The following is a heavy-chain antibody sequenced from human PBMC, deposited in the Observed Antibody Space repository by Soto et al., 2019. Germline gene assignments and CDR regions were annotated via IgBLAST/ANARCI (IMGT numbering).Heavy chain of an antibody. CDR2: IKTDASEK. V-gene: IGHV3-7*01. D-gene: IGHD3-3*01. J-gene: IGHJ5*02. CDR3: ARVGRVLRFLEWLFRSPWFDP. Sequence: GGSLRLSCAASGFTLRSYWMSWVRQAPGKGLEWLATIKTDASEKKYVDSVKGRFTVFRDNAKNSLYLQMDSLRAEDTAVYYCARVGRVLRFLEWLFRSPWFDPWGQGTLVTAPQ. CDR1: GFTLRSYW.